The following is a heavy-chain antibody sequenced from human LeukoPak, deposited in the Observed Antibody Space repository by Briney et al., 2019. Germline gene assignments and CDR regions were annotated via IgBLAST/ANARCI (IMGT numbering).Heavy chain of an antibody. J-gene: IGHJ3*02. D-gene: IGHD1-26*01. V-gene: IGHV3-23*01. CDR2: ISGSGGST. CDR3: ARELREHGVFDI. CDR1: GFTFSSYA. Sequence: GGSLRLSCAAPGFTFSSYAMSWVRQAPGKGLEWVSAISGSGGSTYYAASVKGRFSISRDNSKNTVYLQMNSLRVEDTAVYYCARELREHGVFDIWGQGIMVTVSS.